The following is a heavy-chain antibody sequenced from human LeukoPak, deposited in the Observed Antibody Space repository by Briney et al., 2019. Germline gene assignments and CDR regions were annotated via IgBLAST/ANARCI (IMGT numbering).Heavy chain of an antibody. CDR1: GYSFTSYW. Sequence: GESLKISCKGSGYSFTSYWIGWVRQMPGKGLEWMGIIYPGDSDTRYSPSFQGQVTISADKSISTAYLQWSSLKASDTAMYYCARNLAAAGTYYYYMDVWGKGTTVTVSS. V-gene: IGHV5-51*01. CDR3: ARNLAAAGTYYYYMDV. D-gene: IGHD6-13*01. J-gene: IGHJ6*03. CDR2: IYPGDSDT.